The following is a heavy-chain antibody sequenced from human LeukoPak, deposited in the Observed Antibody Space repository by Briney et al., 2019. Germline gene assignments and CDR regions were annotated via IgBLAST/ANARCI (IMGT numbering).Heavy chain of an antibody. CDR3: AREVVIVPDYFYYGLDV. V-gene: IGHV3-11*01. CDR1: GFTFSDYY. D-gene: IGHD2/OR15-2a*01. Sequence: GGSLRLSCAASGFTFSDYYMTWIRQAPGKGLEWISFISSSGDSLYYADSVRGRFTISRVNAKNSLYLQMNGLRAEDTAVYYCAREVVIVPDYFYYGLDVWGQGTTVTVSS. J-gene: IGHJ6*02. CDR2: ISSSGDSL.